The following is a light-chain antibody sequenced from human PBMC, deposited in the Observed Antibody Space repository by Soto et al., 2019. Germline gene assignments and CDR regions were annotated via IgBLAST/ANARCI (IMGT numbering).Light chain of an antibody. CDR2: EVN. Sequence: QSVLTQPASVSGSPGQSITISCTGTSSDVGDYNYVSWFQQHPGKAPKLMIYEVNNRPSGVSNRFSGSKSGNTASLTISGLKAEDAADYYCSSYSSISTLEVLFGGGTKLTVL. CDR3: SSYSSISTLEVL. CDR1: SSDVGDYNY. V-gene: IGLV2-14*01. J-gene: IGLJ2*01.